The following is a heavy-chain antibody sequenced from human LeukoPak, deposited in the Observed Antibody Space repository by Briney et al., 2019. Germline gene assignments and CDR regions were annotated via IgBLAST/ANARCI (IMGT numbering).Heavy chain of an antibody. Sequence: ASVKVSCKASGYTLTGYCMHWVRQAPGQGLEWMGWINPNSGGTNYAQTFQGRVTMTRDTSISTAYMELSRLRSDDTAVYYCARDDRYYYGSGSYYPPDYWGQGTLVTVSS. J-gene: IGHJ4*02. CDR3: ARDDRYYYGSGSYYPPDY. CDR2: INPNSGGT. V-gene: IGHV1-2*02. CDR1: GYTLTGYC. D-gene: IGHD3-10*01.